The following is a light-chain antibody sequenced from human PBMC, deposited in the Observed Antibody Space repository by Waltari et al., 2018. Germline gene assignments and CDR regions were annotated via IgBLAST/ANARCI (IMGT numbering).Light chain of an antibody. Sequence: QSVLTQAPSASGTPGQSVAISCPGSSSSIGSKTVNWYQQVPGTAPKLLSYVNNERPSGVPDRFSGSKSGTSASLAISGLQSEDEADYYCAAWDVSLNGVVFGGGTKVTVL. V-gene: IGLV1-44*01. CDR2: VNN. CDR3: AAWDVSLNGVV. J-gene: IGLJ3*02. CDR1: SSSIGSKT.